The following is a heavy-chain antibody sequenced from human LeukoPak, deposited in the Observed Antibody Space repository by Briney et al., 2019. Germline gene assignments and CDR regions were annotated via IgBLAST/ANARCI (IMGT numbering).Heavy chain of an antibody. J-gene: IGHJ3*02. CDR2: IDPYSGGT. D-gene: IGHD6-19*01. CDR3: ARDGVAGSSDAFDI. CDR1: GYTFIGYY. Sequence: ASVKVSCKASGYTFIGYYMHWVRQAPGQGLEWMGWIDPYSGGTHFAQRFQGRVSTTLDTSISTAYMELTRLTSDDTAVYYCARDGVAGSSDAFDIWGQGTMVTVSA. V-gene: IGHV1-2*02.